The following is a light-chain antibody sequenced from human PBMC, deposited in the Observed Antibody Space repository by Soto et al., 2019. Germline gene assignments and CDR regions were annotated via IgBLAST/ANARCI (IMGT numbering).Light chain of an antibody. CDR3: SSYTSSSTQV. CDR1: ISDVGGYNY. J-gene: IGLJ1*01. V-gene: IGLV2-14*03. CDR2: EVT. Sequence: QSALTQPASVSGSPGRSITIPCTGTISDVGGYNYVSWYQQHPGRAPKLMIYEVTNRPSGVSNRFSGSKSGNTASLTISGLQAEDEADYYCSSYTSSSTQVFGSGTKVTV.